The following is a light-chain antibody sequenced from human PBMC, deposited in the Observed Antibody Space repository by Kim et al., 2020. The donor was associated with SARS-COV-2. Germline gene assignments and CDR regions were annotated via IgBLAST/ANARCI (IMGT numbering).Light chain of an antibody. Sequence: PGERATLSCRASQSVSSIYLAWYQQRPGQAPRLLVYSSSSRATGIPDRFSGSGSGTDFTLTISRLEPEDFAVYYCQQSGSSPWTLGQGTKVE. CDR3: QQSGSSPWT. CDR2: SSS. V-gene: IGKV3-20*01. CDR1: QSVSSIY. J-gene: IGKJ1*01.